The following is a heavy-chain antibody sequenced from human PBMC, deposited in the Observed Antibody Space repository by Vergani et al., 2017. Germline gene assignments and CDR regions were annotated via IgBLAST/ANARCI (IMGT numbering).Heavy chain of an antibody. J-gene: IGHJ4*02. CDR3: AREYSSSVWFLAS. D-gene: IGHD6-6*01. Sequence: QVQLQESGPGLVKPSETLYLTCIVSGGSISPYYWSWIRQPAGKGLGWIGRIYTSERTNYNPSLKSRVTMSVDTSKNQFSLKLSSVTAADTAVYYCAREYSSSVWFLASWGQGTRVTVSS. V-gene: IGHV4-4*07. CDR1: GGSISPYY. CDR2: IYTSERT.